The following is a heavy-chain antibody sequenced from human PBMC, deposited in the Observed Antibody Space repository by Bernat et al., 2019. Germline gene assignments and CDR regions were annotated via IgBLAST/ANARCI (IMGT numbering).Heavy chain of an antibody. J-gene: IGHJ6*02. CDR3: GKVYGDYLSSYFGLDV. V-gene: IGHV3-23*01. CDR2: ISKSGSST. Sequence: EVQVLESGGGSVQPGGSLRLSCAASGFRFSNYGITWVRQAPGKGLEWVSGISKSGSSTYYADSVKGRFTISRDNSKNTLYLQMNSLRAEDTAVYYCGKVYGDYLSSYFGLDVWGRGTTVTVYS. CDR1: GFRFSNYG. D-gene: IGHD4-17*01.